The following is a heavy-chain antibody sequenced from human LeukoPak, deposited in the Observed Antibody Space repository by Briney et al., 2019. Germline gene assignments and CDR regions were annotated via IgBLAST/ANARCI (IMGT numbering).Heavy chain of an antibody. V-gene: IGHV4-61*01. CDR2: IYYSGST. CDR3: ARDYYDSGSSAL. D-gene: IGHD3-10*01. J-gene: IGHJ4*02. CDR1: GGSVSSGSYY. Sequence: SETLSLTCTVSGGSVSSGSYYWSWIRQPPGKGLEWIGNIYYSGSTNYNPSLKSRVTISVDTSKNQFSLKLRSVTAADTAVYYCARDYYDSGSSALWGQGTLVTVSS.